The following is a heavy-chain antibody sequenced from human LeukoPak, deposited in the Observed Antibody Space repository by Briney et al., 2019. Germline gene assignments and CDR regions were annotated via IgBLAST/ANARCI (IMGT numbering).Heavy chain of an antibody. CDR3: ARVDNGGAFDY. J-gene: IGHJ4*02. D-gene: IGHD2-8*01. Sequence: GGSLRLSCAASGFTFSSYGMHWVRQAPGKGLEWVAVIWYDGSNNYYADSVKGRFTISRDNSKNTLYLQMNSLRAEDTAVYYCARVDNGGAFDYWGQGTLVTVSS. CDR2: IWYDGSNN. V-gene: IGHV3-33*01. CDR1: GFTFSSYG.